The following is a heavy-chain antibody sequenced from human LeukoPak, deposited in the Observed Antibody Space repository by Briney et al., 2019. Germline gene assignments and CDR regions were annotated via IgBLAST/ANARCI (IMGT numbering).Heavy chain of an antibody. V-gene: IGHV3-7*03. J-gene: IGHJ4*02. Sequence: GGSLRLSCAASGFTFSSYWMNWARQAPGKGLEWVASINHNGNVNYYVDSVKGRFTISRDNSKNTLYLQMNSLRAEDTAVYYCAKGGILEWLLPTYYFDYWGQGTLVTVSS. CDR1: GFTFSSYW. CDR3: AKGGILEWLLPTYYFDY. CDR2: INHNGNVN. D-gene: IGHD3-3*01.